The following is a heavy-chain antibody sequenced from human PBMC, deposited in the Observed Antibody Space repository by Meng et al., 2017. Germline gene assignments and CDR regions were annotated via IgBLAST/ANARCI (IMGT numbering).Heavy chain of an antibody. Sequence: GPGVQCGAWGKKPRATVKLSCKVSGYTFTDYYMHWVQQAPGRGLEWMGLVVPEDGETIYAEKFQGRVTITADTSTDTAYMELSSLRSEDTAVYYCATDLYRDWFDPWGQGTLVTVSS. D-gene: IGHD1-26*01. V-gene: IGHV1-69-2*01. J-gene: IGHJ5*02. CDR1: GYTFTDYY. CDR2: VVPEDGET. CDR3: ATDLYRDWFDP.